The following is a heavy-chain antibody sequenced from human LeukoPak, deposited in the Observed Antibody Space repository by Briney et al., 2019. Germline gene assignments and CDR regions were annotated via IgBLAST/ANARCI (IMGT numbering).Heavy chain of an antibody. V-gene: IGHV3-23*01. CDR3: TNLASDY. J-gene: IGHJ4*02. CDR2: ISGSGGST. CDR1: GLTFRSYG. Sequence: PGGSLRLSCAASGLTFRSYGMSWVRQAPGKGLEWVSAISGSGGSTYYADSVRGRFTISRDNSKNTLHLQLNSLRAEDTAVYYCTNLASDYWGQGTLVTVSS.